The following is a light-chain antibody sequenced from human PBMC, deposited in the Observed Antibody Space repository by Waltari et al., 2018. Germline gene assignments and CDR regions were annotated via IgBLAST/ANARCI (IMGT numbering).Light chain of an antibody. CDR1: QSISNY. V-gene: IGKV1-5*03. CDR2: KAS. Sequence: DIQMTQSPSTLPASVGYTTTITSRASQSISNYLTWYQQKPGKAPKRLIYKASSSGSGVPSRFSGSGSGTEFTLTISSLQPDDSATYYCQQYNTYSSFGQGTKLEIK. CDR3: QQYNTYSS. J-gene: IGKJ2*03.